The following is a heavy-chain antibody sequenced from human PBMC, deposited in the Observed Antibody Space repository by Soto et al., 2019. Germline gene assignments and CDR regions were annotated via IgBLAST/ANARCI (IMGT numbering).Heavy chain of an antibody. CDR2: IVVGSGNT. CDR1: GFTFTSSA. Sequence: SVKVSCKASGFTFTSSAVQWVRQARGQRLEWIGWIVVGSGNTNYAQKFQERVTITRDMSTSTAYMELSSLRSEDTAVYYCAAGTTVTPFDWFDPWGQGTLVTVSS. J-gene: IGHJ5*02. D-gene: IGHD4-17*01. V-gene: IGHV1-58*01. CDR3: AAGTTVTPFDWFDP.